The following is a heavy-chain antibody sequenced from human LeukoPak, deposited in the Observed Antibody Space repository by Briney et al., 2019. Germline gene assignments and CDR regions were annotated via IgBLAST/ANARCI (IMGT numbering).Heavy chain of an antibody. Sequence: SETLSLTCTVSGGSISSYYWSWIRQPPGKGLEWIGYIYYSGSTNYNPSLKSRVTISVDTSKNQFSLKLSSVTAADTAVYYCARLESAMGGSIDYWGQGTLVTVSS. CDR2: IYYSGST. D-gene: IGHD5-18*01. J-gene: IGHJ4*02. V-gene: IGHV4-59*08. CDR3: ARLESAMGGSIDY. CDR1: GGSISSYY.